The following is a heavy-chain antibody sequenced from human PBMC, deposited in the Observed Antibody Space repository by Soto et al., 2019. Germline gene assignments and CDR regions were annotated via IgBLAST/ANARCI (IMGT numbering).Heavy chain of an antibody. CDR1: GGSISSGGYY. Sequence: QVQLQESGPGLVKPSQNLSLTCTVSGGSISSGGYYWSLIRQHPGKGLEWIGYIYYSGSTYYNPSLNSRVTISVDTSKYQFSLKLSSVTAADTAVYYCAREGGIVGATAADYWGQGTLVTVSS. D-gene: IGHD1-26*01. J-gene: IGHJ4*02. CDR2: IYYSGST. V-gene: IGHV4-31*03. CDR3: AREGGIVGATAADY.